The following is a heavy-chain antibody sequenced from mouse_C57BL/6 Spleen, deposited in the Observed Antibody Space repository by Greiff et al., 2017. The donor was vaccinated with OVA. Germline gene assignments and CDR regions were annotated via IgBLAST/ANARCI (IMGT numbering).Heavy chain of an antibody. CDR2: IYPGSGNT. D-gene: IGHD1-1*01. CDR1: GYTFTDYY. CDR3: ARSGDYYGSSYEWFAY. V-gene: IGHV1-76*01. Sequence: VQLQQSGAELVRPGASVKLSCKASGYTFTDYYINWVKQRPGQGLEWIARIYPGSGNTYYNEKFKGKATLTAEKSSSTAYMQLSSLTSEDSAVYFCARSGDYYGSSYEWFAYWGQGTLVTVSA. J-gene: IGHJ3*01.